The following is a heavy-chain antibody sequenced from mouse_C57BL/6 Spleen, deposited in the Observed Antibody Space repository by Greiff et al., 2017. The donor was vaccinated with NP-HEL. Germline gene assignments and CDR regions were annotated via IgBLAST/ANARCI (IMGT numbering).Heavy chain of an antibody. D-gene: IGHD2-4*01. CDR3: ARGYDYDGENYFDY. CDR1: GYSFTGYY. J-gene: IGHJ2*01. Sequence: EVQLQQSGPELVKPGASVKISCKASGYSFTGYYMHWVKQSHGNILAWIGYIYPYNGVSSYNQKFKGKATLTVDKSSSTAYMELRSVTSEDSAVYDCARGYDYDGENYFDYRGQGTTLTVSS. V-gene: IGHV1-31*01. CDR2: IYPYNGVS.